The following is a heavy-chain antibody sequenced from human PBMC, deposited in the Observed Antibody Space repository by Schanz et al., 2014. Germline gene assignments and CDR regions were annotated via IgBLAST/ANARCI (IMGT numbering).Heavy chain of an antibody. CDR3: YGMDV. Sequence: QVQLQESGPGLVKPSQTLSLTCAVSGGSISSGGYSWSWIRQPPGKGLEWIGYIFFRGSTYYNPSLKSRVTISIDTPKNQFSLRRTSVTAADTAVYYCYGMDVWGQGTTVTVSS. V-gene: IGHV4-30-4*07. CDR2: IFFRGST. J-gene: IGHJ6*02. CDR1: GGSISSGGYS.